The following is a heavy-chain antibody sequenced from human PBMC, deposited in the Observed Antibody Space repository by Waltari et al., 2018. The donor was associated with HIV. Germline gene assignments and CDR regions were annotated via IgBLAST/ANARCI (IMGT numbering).Heavy chain of an antibody. CDR1: GFTSSSYA. CDR3: ARDLLDPYYDFWRGGMDV. J-gene: IGHJ6*02. V-gene: IGHV3-30-3*01. Sequence: QVQLVESGGGVVQPGRSLRLSCAASGFTSSSYAMHWVRQAPGKGLEWVAVISYDGTNKDYADSVKGRFTISRDDSKNSLYVQMNSLRAEDTALYYCARDLLDPYYDFWRGGMDVWGQGTTVTVSS. CDR2: ISYDGTNK. D-gene: IGHD3-3*01.